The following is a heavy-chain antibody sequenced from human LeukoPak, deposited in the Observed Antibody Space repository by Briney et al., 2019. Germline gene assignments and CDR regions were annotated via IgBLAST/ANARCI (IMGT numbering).Heavy chain of an antibody. V-gene: IGHV3-23*01. CDR3: AKDRLSSGWYLKDNWFDP. Sequence: GGSLRLSCAASGFTFSSYVMNWVRQTPGKGLEWVSAISGSGGSTYYADSVKGRFTISRDNSKNTLYLQMNSLRAEDTAVYYCAKDRLSSGWYLKDNWFDPWGQGTLVTVSS. J-gene: IGHJ5*02. CDR1: GFTFSSYV. D-gene: IGHD6-19*01. CDR2: ISGSGGST.